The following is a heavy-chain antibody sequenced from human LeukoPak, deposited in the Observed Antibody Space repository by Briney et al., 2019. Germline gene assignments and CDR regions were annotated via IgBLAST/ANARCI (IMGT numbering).Heavy chain of an antibody. CDR3: ARDGRDYGDYYYYYYMDV. J-gene: IGHJ6*03. D-gene: IGHD4-17*01. CDR1: GFTFTIYW. V-gene: IGHV3-7*01. CDR2: IKQDGSEK. Sequence: GGSLRLSCAASGFTFTIYWMTLVRQAPGKWLEWVAHIKQDGSEKDYMDSVKGRFTISRDNAKNSLYLQMHSLRAEAPAVYYCARDGRDYGDYYYYYYMDVWGKGTTVTVSS.